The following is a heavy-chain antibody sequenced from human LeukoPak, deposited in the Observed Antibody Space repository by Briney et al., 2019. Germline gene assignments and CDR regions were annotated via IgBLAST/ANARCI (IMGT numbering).Heavy chain of an antibody. CDR3: AKDAFDI. CDR1: GFTFSSYG. Sequence: PGESLRLSCAASGFTFSSYGMHWVRQAPGKGLEWVAVISYDGSNKYYADSVKGQFTISRDNSKNTLYLQMNSLRAEDTAVYYCAKDAFDIWGQGTMVTVSS. V-gene: IGHV3-30*18. CDR2: ISYDGSNK. J-gene: IGHJ3*02.